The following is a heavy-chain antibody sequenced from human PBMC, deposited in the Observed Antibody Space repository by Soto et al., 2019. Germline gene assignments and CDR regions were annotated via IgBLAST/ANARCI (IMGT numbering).Heavy chain of an antibody. CDR2: IKQDGSEK. J-gene: IGHJ4*02. D-gene: IGHD3-3*01. CDR3: ASGNYDFWRGYETDYFDY. Sequence: LRLSCAASGFSFNRFWMSWVRQAPGKGLEWVANIKQDGSEKYYVDSVKGRFTISRDNAKNSLYLQMNSLRAEDTGIYYCASGNYDFWRGYETDYFDYWGQGTLVTVSS. V-gene: IGHV3-7*03. CDR1: GFSFNRFW.